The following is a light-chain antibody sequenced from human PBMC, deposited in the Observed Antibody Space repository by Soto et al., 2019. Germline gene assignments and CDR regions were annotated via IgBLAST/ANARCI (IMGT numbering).Light chain of an antibody. CDR1: TSDVGGYKF. J-gene: IGLJ2*01. CDR2: EVF. V-gene: IGLV2-14*01. Sequence: QSALTQPASVSGSPGQSSTISCTRSTSDVGGYKFVSRNHQIPGKAPKLMIYEVFNRPSGVSNRFSGAKSGNTASLTFSGLQAEDAADYYCRSYTGVGGGTKLTVL. CDR3: RSYTG.